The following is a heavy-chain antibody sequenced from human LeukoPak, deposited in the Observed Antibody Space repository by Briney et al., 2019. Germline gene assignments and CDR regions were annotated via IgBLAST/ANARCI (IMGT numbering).Heavy chain of an antibody. V-gene: IGHV3-21*01. CDR2: ISSSSSYI. Sequence: PGGSLRLSCAASGFTFSSYSMNWVRQAPGKGLEWVSSISSSSSYIYHADSVKGRFTISRDNAKNSLYLQMNSLRAEDTAVYYCARSITMVRGVAYYYYGMDVWGQGTTVTVSS. CDR3: ARSITMVRGVAYYYYGMDV. CDR1: GFTFSSYS. D-gene: IGHD3-10*01. J-gene: IGHJ6*02.